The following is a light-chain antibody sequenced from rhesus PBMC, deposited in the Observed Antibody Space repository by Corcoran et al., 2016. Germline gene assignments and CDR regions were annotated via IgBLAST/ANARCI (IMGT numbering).Light chain of an antibody. J-gene: IGKJ3*01. CDR3: QQYSSGFT. Sequence: EIVLTQSPATLSLSPGERATLSCRASQSVSSSFAWYQQKPAQFPRLLIDGASSRATGIPDRFRGSGSVTDFTLTIRSLEPEDCAVYYCQQYSSGFTFGPGTKLDIK. CDR2: GAS. V-gene: IGKV3-42*03. CDR1: QSVSSS.